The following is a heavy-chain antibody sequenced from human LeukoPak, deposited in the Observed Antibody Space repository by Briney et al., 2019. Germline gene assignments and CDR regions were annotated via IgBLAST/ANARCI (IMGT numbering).Heavy chain of an antibody. D-gene: IGHD1-14*01. CDR2: VYWDDYE. CDR3: AHTPATRRGAFDI. CDR1: GASISTSNYF. Sequence: TLSLTRTVSGASISTSNYFWGWIRQPPGKALEWLGFVYWDDYESYSPSLKSRLTITKDTSKNQVVLTMTNMDPVDTATYYCAHTPATRRGAFDIWGQGTMVLVSS. J-gene: IGHJ3*02. V-gene: IGHV2-5*02.